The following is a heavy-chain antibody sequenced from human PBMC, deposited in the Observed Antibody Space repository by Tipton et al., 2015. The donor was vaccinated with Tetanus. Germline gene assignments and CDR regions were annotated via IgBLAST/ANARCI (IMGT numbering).Heavy chain of an antibody. D-gene: IGHD6-19*01. J-gene: IGHJ4*02. CDR2: VKEDGSQK. V-gene: IGHV3-7*01. CDR1: GFTFSSYW. CDR3: ARPSGNGWFHDEN. Sequence: SLRLSCSASGFTFSSYWMSWVRQVLGKGLECVANVKEDGSQKFYVETVKGRFTISSDDAKNSLYLQMNSLRAEDTAVYYCARPSGNGWFHDENWGQGTLVTVSS.